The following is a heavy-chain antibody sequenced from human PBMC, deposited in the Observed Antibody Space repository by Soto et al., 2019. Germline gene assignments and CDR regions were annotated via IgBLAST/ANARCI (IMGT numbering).Heavy chain of an antibody. CDR1: GFSFRTYG. J-gene: IGHJ6*02. Sequence: PGGSLRLSCAASGFSFRTYGMHWVRKAPGKGLEWVAFISNDGSNKYYADSVKGRFTISRDNSKNTVYLQMNSLRAEDTAVYYCTRVGGSVSGMDVWGQGTTVTVSS. V-gene: IGHV3-30*03. CDR3: TRVGGSVSGMDV. CDR2: ISNDGSNK. D-gene: IGHD1-26*01.